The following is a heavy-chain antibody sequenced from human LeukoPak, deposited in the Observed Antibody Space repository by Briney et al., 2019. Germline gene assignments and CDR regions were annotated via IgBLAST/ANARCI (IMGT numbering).Heavy chain of an antibody. CDR3: AKAYYYGSGSYPFDP. CDR2: ISYDGSNK. CDR1: GFTFSSYG. Sequence: GGSLRLSCAASGFTFSSYGMHWVRQAPGKGLEWVAVISYDGSNKYYADSVKGRFTISRDNSKNTLYLQMNSLRAEDTAVYYCAKAYYYGSGSYPFDPWAREPWSPSPQ. J-gene: IGHJ5*02. D-gene: IGHD3-10*01. V-gene: IGHV3-30*18.